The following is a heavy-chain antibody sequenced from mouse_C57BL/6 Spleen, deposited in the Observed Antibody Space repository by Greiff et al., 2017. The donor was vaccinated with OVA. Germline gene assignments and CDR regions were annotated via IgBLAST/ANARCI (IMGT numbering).Heavy chain of an antibody. CDR2: FYPGSGSI. V-gene: IGHV1-62-2*01. D-gene: IGHD2-4*01. CDR1: GYTFTEYT. CDR3: ARHEKVYYDYDGELGKAMDY. Sequence: QVQLQQSGAELVKPGASVKLSCKASGYTFTEYTIHWVKQRSGQGLEWIGWFYPGSGSIKYNEKFKDKATLTADKSSSTVYMELSRLTSEDSAVYICARHEKVYYDYDGELGKAMDYWGQGTSVTVSS. J-gene: IGHJ4*01.